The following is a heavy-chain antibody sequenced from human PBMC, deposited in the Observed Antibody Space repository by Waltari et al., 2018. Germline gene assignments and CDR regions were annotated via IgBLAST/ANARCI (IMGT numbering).Heavy chain of an antibody. CDR2: IYPGDSDT. V-gene: IGHV5-51*03. CDR3: ARRDRGGSVSNYFDY. CDR1: GYSFTTYW. D-gene: IGHD3-10*01. J-gene: IGHJ4*02. Sequence: DVQLAQSGAEVKKAGESLKISCKGSGYSFTTYWIGWVRQMPGKGLDWMGIIYPGDSDTRYSPSFQGQVTISVDKSITTAYLQWSSLKASDTAIYFCARRDRGGSVSNYFDYWGQGTLVTVSS.